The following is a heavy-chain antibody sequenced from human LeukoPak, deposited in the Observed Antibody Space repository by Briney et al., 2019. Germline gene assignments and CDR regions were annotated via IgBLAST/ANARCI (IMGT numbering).Heavy chain of an antibody. CDR1: GFTFSSYA. CDR3: ARGGTWIQLWLTPY. V-gene: IGHV3-23*01. Sequence: GGSLRLSCAASGFTFSSYAMSWVRQAPGKGLEWVSAISGSGGSTYYADSVKGRFTISRDNAKNTLYLQMNSLRAEDTAVYYCARGGTWIQLWLTPYWGQGTLVTVSS. J-gene: IGHJ4*02. CDR2: ISGSGGST. D-gene: IGHD5-18*01.